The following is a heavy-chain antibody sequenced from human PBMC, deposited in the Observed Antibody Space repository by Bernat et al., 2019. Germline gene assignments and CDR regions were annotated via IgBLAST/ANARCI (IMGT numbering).Heavy chain of an antibody. CDR3: ARDRRAHYDYVWGSYRPSGMDV. D-gene: IGHD3-16*02. J-gene: IGHJ6*02. V-gene: IGHV3-33*01. CDR2: IWYDVSNK. Sequence: QVQLVESGGGVVQPGRSLRLSCAASGFTFSSYGMHWVRQAPGKGLEWVAVIWYDVSNKYYADSVKGRFTISRDNSKNTLYLQMNSLRAEDTAVYYCARDRRAHYDYVWGSYRPSGMDVWGQGTTVTVSS. CDR1: GFTFSSYG.